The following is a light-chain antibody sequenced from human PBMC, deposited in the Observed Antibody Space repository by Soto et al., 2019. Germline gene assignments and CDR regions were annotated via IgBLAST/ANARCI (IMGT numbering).Light chain of an antibody. CDR1: QSVLYSSNNKNY. J-gene: IGKJ2*01. CDR3: QQYYSSPPT. Sequence: DIVMTQSPDSLAVSLGERATINCKSSQSVLYSSNNKNYLAWYQQKPGQPPKVLIYWASTRESGVPDRFSGSGSGTDFTLTISSLQAEDVAVYYCQQYYSSPPTFGQGNKLEIK. V-gene: IGKV4-1*01. CDR2: WAS.